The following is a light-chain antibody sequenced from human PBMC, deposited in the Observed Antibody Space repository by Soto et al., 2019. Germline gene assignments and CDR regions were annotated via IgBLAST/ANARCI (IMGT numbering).Light chain of an antibody. CDR1: SSDVGGYDY. Sequence: QSALTQPASVSGSPGQSITISCSGTSSDVGGYDYVSWYQQHPDKAPKLMLYEVSNRPSGVSIRFSGSKSGNTASLTISGLQAEDEADYYCSSYAGSNMGVFGSGTKVTVL. V-gene: IGLV2-14*01. J-gene: IGLJ1*01. CDR3: SSYAGSNMGV. CDR2: EVS.